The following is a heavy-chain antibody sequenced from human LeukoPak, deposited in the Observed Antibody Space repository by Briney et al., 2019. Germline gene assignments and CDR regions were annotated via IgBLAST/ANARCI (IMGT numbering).Heavy chain of an antibody. V-gene: IGHV3-20*01. Sequence: GGSLRLSCAASGFTFDDYGMSWVRQAPGKGLEWVSGINWNGGSTGYADSVKGRFTISRDNAKNSLYLQMNSLRAEDTALYHCARGTVAGTPHDAFDIWGQGTMVTVSS. J-gene: IGHJ3*02. CDR2: INWNGGST. D-gene: IGHD6-19*01. CDR3: ARGTVAGTPHDAFDI. CDR1: GFTFDDYG.